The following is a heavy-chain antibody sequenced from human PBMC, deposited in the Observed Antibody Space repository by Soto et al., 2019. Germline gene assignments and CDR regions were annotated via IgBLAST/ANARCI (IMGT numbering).Heavy chain of an antibody. D-gene: IGHD3-22*01. CDR3: ARDPTMIVVVPILRSYYGMDV. V-gene: IGHV1-46*01. CDR2: INPSGGST. CDR1: GYTFTSYY. J-gene: IGHJ6*02. Sequence: ASVKVSCKASGYTFTSYYMHWVRQAPGQGLEWMGIINPSGGSTSYAQKFQGRVTMTRDTSTSTVYMELSSLRSEDTAVYHCARDPTMIVVVPILRSYYGMDVWGQGTTVTVSS.